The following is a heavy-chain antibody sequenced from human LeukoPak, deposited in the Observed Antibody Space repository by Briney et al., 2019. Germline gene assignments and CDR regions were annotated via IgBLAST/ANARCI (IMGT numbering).Heavy chain of an antibody. CDR2: INHSGST. CDR3: VGGSVSLDY. Sequence: SETLSLTCTVSGDSISSTSYYWGWIRQPPGKGLEWIGEINHSGSTNYNPSLKSRVTISVDTSKNQFSLKLSSVTAADTAVYYCVGGSVSLDYWGQGTLVTVSS. V-gene: IGHV4-39*07. CDR1: GDSISSTSYY. J-gene: IGHJ4*02. D-gene: IGHD3-10*01.